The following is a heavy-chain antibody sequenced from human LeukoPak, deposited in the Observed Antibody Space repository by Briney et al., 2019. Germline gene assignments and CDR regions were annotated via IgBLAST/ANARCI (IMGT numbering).Heavy chain of an antibody. CDR1: GYTFTSYG. CDR3: ARIPGRLRADYYYYYMDV. D-gene: IGHD5-12*01. J-gene: IGHJ6*03. CDR2: ISAYNGNT. V-gene: IGHV1-18*01. Sequence: ASVKVSCKASGYTFTSYGISWVRQAPGQGLEWMGWISAYNGNTNYAQKLQGRVTVTTDTSTSTAYMELRSLRSDDTAVYYCARIPGRLRADYYYYYMDVWGKGTTVTVSS.